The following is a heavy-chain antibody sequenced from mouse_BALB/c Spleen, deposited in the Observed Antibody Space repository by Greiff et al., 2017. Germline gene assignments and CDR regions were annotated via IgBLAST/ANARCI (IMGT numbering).Heavy chain of an antibody. CDR2: ISSGSSTI. D-gene: IGHD1-2*01. J-gene: IGHJ2*01. CDR1: GFTFSSFG. CDR3: ARYYGTMGPFDY. Sequence: EVQLVESGGGLVQPGGSRKLSCAASGFTFSSFGMHWVRQAPEKGLEWVAYISSGSSTIYYADTVKGRFTISRDNPKNTLFLQMTSLRSEDTAMYYCARYYGTMGPFDYWGQGTTLTVSS. V-gene: IGHV5-17*02.